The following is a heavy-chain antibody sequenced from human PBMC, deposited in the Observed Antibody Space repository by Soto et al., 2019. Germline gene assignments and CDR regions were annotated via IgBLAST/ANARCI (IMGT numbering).Heavy chain of an antibody. CDR3: ARGIERYHNGFESSIYYFAMDV. Sequence: QVQLVQSGAEVKKPGSSVKVSCKTSGGTFSTNAMSWVRQAPGQGLEWMGGIIPLFRTTNYAQKFQGRVKITAGESTSTANIELSSLGSETTAVYDIARGIERYHNGFESSIYYFAMDVWGQGTTVTVSS. CDR2: IIPLFRTT. J-gene: IGHJ6*02. CDR1: GGTFSTNA. V-gene: IGHV1-69*12. D-gene: IGHD2-8*01.